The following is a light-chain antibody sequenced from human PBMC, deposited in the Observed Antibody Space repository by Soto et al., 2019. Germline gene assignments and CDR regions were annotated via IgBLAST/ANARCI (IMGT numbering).Light chain of an antibody. CDR3: SSYTSRSTLCYV. V-gene: IGLV2-14*01. Sequence: QSVLTQPASVSGSPCQSITISCTGTSSDVGGYNYVSWYQQPPGKAPKLMIYDVSNRPSGVSNRFSGSKSGNTASLTISGLQAEDEADDYCSSYTSRSTLCYVYGTGTKVTAL. CDR1: SSDVGGYNY. J-gene: IGLJ1*01. CDR2: DVS.